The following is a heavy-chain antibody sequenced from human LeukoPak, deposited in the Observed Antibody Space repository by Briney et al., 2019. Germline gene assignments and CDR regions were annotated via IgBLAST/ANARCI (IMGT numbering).Heavy chain of an antibody. CDR1: GFTFSSYA. CDR3: AKAFAFVGANFFDY. J-gene: IGHJ4*02. V-gene: IGHV3-23*01. CDR2: ISGGGAVT. Sequence: GGSLRLSCAVSGFTFSSYAMSWVRQAPGKGLEWVSAISGGGAVTYYTDSVEGRFTISRDNSKNTLYLQMNSLRAEDAAIYYCAKAFAFVGANFFDYWGQGTLVTVSS. D-gene: IGHD1-26*01.